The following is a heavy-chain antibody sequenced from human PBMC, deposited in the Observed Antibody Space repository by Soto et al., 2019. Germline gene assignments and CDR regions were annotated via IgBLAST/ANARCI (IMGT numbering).Heavy chain of an antibody. CDR2: IGTGGDT. CDR1: GFTLRNYD. CDR3: VRGGLQRRGLDVFDA. Sequence: EVQLVESGGGLVQPGGSLRLSCAASGFTLRNYDMYWVRQVTGEGLEWVSGIGTGGDTHYSGSVKGRFTISRENAQNSVFLQLDSPRAGDTAVYYCVRGGLQRRGLDVFDAWGPGTMVTVSS. J-gene: IGHJ3*01. D-gene: IGHD1-1*01. V-gene: IGHV3-13*01.